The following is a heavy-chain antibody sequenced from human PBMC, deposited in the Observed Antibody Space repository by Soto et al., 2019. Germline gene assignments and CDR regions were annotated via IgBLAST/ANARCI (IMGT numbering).Heavy chain of an antibody. CDR3: ARMNYYESSVHNWFDP. CDR1: GYTLTSYD. V-gene: IGHV1-8*01. Sequence: ASVKVSCKASGYTLTSYDINWVRQATGQGLEWMGWMNPNSGNTGYAQKFQGRVTMTRNTSINTAYMELSSLTSEDTAVYYCARMNYYESSVHNWFDPWGQGTLVTVSS. J-gene: IGHJ5*02. CDR2: MNPNSGNT. D-gene: IGHD3-22*01.